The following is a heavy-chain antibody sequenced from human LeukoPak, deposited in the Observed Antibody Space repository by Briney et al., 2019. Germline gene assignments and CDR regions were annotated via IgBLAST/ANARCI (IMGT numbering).Heavy chain of an antibody. CDR1: GFTFSIYA. D-gene: IGHD6-6*01. V-gene: IGHV3-64D*09. CDR3: VKDYSSSGYYYGMDV. J-gene: IGHJ6*02. Sequence: PGGSLRLSCSASGFTFSIYAMHWVRQAPGEGREYVSAISSNGGSTYYADSVRGRFTISRDNSKSTLYLQMRSLRPEDTAVYYCVKDYSSSGYYYGMDVWGQGTTVTVSS. CDR2: ISSNGGST.